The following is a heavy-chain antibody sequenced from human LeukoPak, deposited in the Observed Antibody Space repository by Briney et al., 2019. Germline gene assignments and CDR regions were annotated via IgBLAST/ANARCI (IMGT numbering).Heavy chain of an antibody. CDR3: STTYYYDSSEGY. CDR2: IKSKTDGGTT. D-gene: IGHD3-22*01. J-gene: IGHJ4*02. Sequence: GGSLRLSCAASGFTFSSYSMNWVRQAPGKGLEWVGRIKSKTDGGTTDYAAPVKGRFTISRDDSKSTLYLQMNSLKTEDTAVYYCSTTYYYDSSEGYWGQGTLVTVSS. CDR1: GFTFSSYS. V-gene: IGHV3-15*07.